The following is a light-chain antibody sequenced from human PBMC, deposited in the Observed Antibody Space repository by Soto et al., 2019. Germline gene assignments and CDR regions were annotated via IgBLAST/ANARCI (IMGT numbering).Light chain of an antibody. CDR3: GTWDSSLSAGV. CDR1: SSNIGANY. CDR2: NSY. Sequence: QSVLTQPPSVSAAPGQKVTISCSGSSSNIGANYVSWYQQLPGTAPKLLIYNSYARPSGISDRFSGSKSGTSATLAITGLQTGDEADYYCGTWDSSLSAGVFGGGTQLTVL. J-gene: IGLJ2*01. V-gene: IGLV1-51*01.